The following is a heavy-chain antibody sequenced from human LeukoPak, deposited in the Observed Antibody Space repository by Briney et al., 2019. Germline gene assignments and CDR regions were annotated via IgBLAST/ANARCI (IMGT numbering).Heavy chain of an antibody. Sequence: PSETLSLTCTVSGGSMGSYYWAWIRQPAGKGLEWIGRICSAGTTTYNPALKSRVTMSIDMSKNQFSLTLRSMTAADTAVYYCARDKAWLDPWGQGTLVTVSS. CDR3: ARDKAWLDP. D-gene: IGHD5-12*01. V-gene: IGHV4-4*07. J-gene: IGHJ5*02. CDR2: ICSAGTT. CDR1: GGSMGSYY.